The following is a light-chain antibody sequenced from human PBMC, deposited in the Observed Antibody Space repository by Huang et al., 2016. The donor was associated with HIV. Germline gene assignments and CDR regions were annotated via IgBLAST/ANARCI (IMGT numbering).Light chain of an antibody. J-gene: IGKJ1*01. Sequence: EIVMTQSPATLSVSPGERATLSCRASQSVSSNLVWYQQKPGQAPRLLIYDASARATGIPARFSGGGSGADFTLTINGLQSEDFAVYYCQQYNDWPRTFGQGTKVEIK. CDR2: DAS. CDR3: QQYNDWPRT. CDR1: QSVSSN. V-gene: IGKV3-15*01.